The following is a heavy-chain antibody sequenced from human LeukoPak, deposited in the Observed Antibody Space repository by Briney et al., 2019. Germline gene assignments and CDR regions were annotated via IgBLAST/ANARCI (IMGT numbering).Heavy chain of an antibody. CDR3: ARDPHLNYFDP. J-gene: IGHJ5*02. D-gene: IGHD1-7*01. Sequence: PSETLSLTCTVSGGSISRYYWTWIRQPPGKGLEWIGYISYTGSTKYNPSLKSRVTISVDTFNNQFSLKLTSLTAADTAVYYCARDPHLNYFDPWGQGTLVTLSA. CDR2: ISYTGST. CDR1: GGSISRYY. V-gene: IGHV4-59*01.